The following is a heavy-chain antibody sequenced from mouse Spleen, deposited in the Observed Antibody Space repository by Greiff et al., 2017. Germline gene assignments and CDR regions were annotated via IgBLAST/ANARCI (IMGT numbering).Heavy chain of an antibody. J-gene: IGHJ2*01. D-gene: IGHD2-14*01. CDR3: AREYDASGELDY. CDR2: IDPSDSYT. V-gene: IGHV1-59*01. CDR1: GYTFTSYW. Sequence: VQLQQPGAELVRPGTSVKLSCKASGYTFTSYWMHWVKQRPGQGLEWIGVIDPSDSYTNYNQKFKGKATLTVDTSSSTAYMQLSSLTSEDSAVYYCAREYDASGELDYWGQGTTLTVSS.